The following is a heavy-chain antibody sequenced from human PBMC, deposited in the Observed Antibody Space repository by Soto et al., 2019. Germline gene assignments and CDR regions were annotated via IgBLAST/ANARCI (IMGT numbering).Heavy chain of an antibody. Sequence: QLQLQESGPGLVKPSETLSLTCTVSGGSISSSSYYWGWIRQPPGKGLEWIGSIYYSGSTYYNPSLKSRVTISVDTSKNQFSLKLSSVTAADTAVYYCARQVENSYYYYGMDVWGQGTTVTVSS. V-gene: IGHV4-39*01. CDR3: ARQVENSYYYYGMDV. CDR2: IYYSGST. D-gene: IGHD1-1*01. CDR1: GGSISSSSYY. J-gene: IGHJ6*02.